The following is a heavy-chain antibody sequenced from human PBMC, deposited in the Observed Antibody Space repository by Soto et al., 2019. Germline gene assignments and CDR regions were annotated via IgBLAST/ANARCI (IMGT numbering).Heavy chain of an antibody. D-gene: IGHD2-2*01. CDR3: ARGRFGDIVVVPAAPDY. Sequence: QVQLVQSGAEVKKPGASVKVSCKASGYTFTSYDINWVRQATGQGLEWMGWMNPNSGNTGYAQKFQGRVTMTRNTYISTAYMELSSLRSEDTAVYYCARGRFGDIVVVPAAPDYWGQGTLVTVSS. CDR2: MNPNSGNT. J-gene: IGHJ4*02. CDR1: GYTFTSYD. V-gene: IGHV1-8*01.